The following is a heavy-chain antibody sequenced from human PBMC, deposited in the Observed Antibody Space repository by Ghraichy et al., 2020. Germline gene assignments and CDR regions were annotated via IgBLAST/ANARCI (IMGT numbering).Heavy chain of an antibody. V-gene: IGHV3-15*01. CDR1: GFTFSNAW. Sequence: GGSLRLSCAASGFTFSNAWMSWVRQAPGKGLEWVGRIKSKTDGRTTDYAAPVKGRFTISRDDSKNTLYLQMNSLKTEDTAVYYCTTIMIVVVITNRQSPSAFDYWGQGTLVTVSS. D-gene: IGHD3-22*01. J-gene: IGHJ4*02. CDR3: TTIMIVVVITNRQSPSAFDY. CDR2: IKSKTDGRTT.